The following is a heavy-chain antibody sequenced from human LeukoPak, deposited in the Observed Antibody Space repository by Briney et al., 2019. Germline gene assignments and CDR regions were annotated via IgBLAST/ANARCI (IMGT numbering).Heavy chain of an antibody. CDR3: AKDIGAVAGYAFDI. V-gene: IGHV3-21*04. CDR2: ISSSSSYI. Sequence: GGSLRLSCAASGLTFSSYSMNWVRQAPGKGLEWVSSISSSSSYIYYADSVKGRFTISRDNAKNSLYLQMNSLRAEDMALYYCAKDIGAVAGYAFDIWGQGTMVTVSS. CDR1: GLTFSSYS. J-gene: IGHJ3*02. D-gene: IGHD6-19*01.